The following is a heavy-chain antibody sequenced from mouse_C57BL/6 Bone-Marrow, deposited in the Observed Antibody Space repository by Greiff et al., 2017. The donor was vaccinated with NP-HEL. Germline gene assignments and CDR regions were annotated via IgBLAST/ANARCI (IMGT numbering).Heavy chain of an antibody. V-gene: IGHV1-15*01. D-gene: IGHD2-3*01. CDR1: GYTFTDYE. CDR3: TSSDDGFYWYFDV. Sequence: QVQLQQSGAELVRPGASVTLSCKASGYTFTDYEMHWVKQTPVHGLEWIGVIDPETGGTAYNQKFKGKAILTADKSSSTAYMELRSLTSEDSAVYYCTSSDDGFYWYFDVWGTGTTVTVSS. J-gene: IGHJ1*03. CDR2: IDPETGGT.